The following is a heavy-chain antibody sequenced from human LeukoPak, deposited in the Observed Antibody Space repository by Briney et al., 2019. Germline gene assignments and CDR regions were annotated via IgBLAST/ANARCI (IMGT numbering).Heavy chain of an antibody. CDR1: GGSFSGYY. J-gene: IGHJ4*02. CDR2: INHSGSA. V-gene: IGHV4-34*01. D-gene: IGHD6-6*01. CDR3: ARGRVRGSIAAHQGY. Sequence: PSETLSLTCAVYGGSFSGYYWSWIRQPPGKGLEWIGEINHSGSANYNPSLKSRVTISVDTSKNQFSLKLSSVTAADTAVYYCARGRVRGSIAAHQGYWGQGTLVTVSS.